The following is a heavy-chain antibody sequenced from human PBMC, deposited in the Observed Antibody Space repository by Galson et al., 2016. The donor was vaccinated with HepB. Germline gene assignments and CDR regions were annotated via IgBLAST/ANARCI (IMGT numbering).Heavy chain of an antibody. D-gene: IGHD2-15*01. V-gene: IGHV3-7*03. CDR3: ATTDEGSGRIFDY. J-gene: IGHJ4*02. CDR1: GFTFTTYW. CDR2: IKQDGSEK. Sequence: SLRLSCAASGFTFTTYWMTWVRQAPGKGLEWVANIKQDGSEKYYVDSVKGRFTISRDNAKNSLYLQMNSLRAEDTAVYCCATTDEGSGRIFDYWGQGTLVTVSS.